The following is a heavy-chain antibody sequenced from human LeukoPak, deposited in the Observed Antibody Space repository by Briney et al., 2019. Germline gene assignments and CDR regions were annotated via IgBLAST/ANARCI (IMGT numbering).Heavy chain of an antibody. CDR2: ISSSSSYI. Sequence: PGGSLRLSCAASGFTFSSYSMNWVRQAPGKGLEWVSSISSSSSYIYYADSVKGRFTISRDNAKNSLYLQMNSLRAEDTAVYYCARDYNYYDSSGYYSVHYFDYWGQGTLVTVSS. CDR3: ARDYNYYDSSGYYSVHYFDY. CDR1: GFTFSSYS. D-gene: IGHD3-22*01. V-gene: IGHV3-21*01. J-gene: IGHJ4*02.